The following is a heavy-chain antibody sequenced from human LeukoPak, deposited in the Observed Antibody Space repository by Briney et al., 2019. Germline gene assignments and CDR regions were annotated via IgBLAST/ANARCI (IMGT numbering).Heavy chain of an antibody. V-gene: IGHV3-23*01. J-gene: IGHJ3*02. CDR1: GFTFSSYA. D-gene: IGHD3-22*01. CDR3: AKEVVANYYDSSGDAFDI. CDR2: ISGSGGST. Sequence: GGSLRLSCAASGFTFSSYAMSWVRQAPGKGLEWVSAISGSGGSTYYADSVKGRFTISRDNSKNTLYLQMNSLRAEDTAVYYCAKEVVANYYDSSGDAFDIWGQGTMVTVSS.